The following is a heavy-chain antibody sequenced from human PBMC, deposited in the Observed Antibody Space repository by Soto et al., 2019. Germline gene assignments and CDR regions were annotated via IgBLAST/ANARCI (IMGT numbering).Heavy chain of an antibody. CDR2: ISSSSSYI. J-gene: IGHJ4*02. CDR1: GFTFSSYG. D-gene: IGHD2-2*01. Sequence: PGGALRLSCAASGFTFSSYGMNWVRQAPGKGLQWVSSISSSSSYIYHADSVKGRFTISRDNAKNSLYLQMNSLRAEDTAVYYCARDLAAYCSSASCYPDYWGPETLVTVSS. CDR3: ARDLAAYCSSASCYPDY. V-gene: IGHV3-21*01.